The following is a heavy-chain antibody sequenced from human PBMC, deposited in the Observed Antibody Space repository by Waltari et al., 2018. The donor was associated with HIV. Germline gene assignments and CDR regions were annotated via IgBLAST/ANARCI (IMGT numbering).Heavy chain of an antibody. V-gene: IGHV3-21*01. CDR3: AGEMATVYVDY. CDR1: GFPFGSYI. J-gene: IGHJ4*02. CDR2: IASSSPTYI. D-gene: IGHD5-12*01. Sequence: DVQLVESGGGLVKPGGSLRLSCAASGFPFGSYIMTWVRQAPGKGLEWVASIASSSPTYIYYADSVRGRFTISRDNAKNSLYLQMNNLRAEDTAVYYCAGEMATVYVDYWGQGTLVTVSS.